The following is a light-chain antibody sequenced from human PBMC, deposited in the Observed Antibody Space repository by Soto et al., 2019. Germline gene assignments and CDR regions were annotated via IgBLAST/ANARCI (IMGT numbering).Light chain of an antibody. CDR3: QQSYNIPYT. Sequence: DIQMTKSPLSLSASVGDTVTITCRASQDISNFLNWYQQRAGEAPKLLIFAAASLQSGVPSRFSGITSGTEFTLTIGSLQPEDFATYYCQQSYNIPYTFGQGTKVDIK. CDR2: AAA. CDR1: QDISNF. V-gene: IGKV1-39*01. J-gene: IGKJ2*01.